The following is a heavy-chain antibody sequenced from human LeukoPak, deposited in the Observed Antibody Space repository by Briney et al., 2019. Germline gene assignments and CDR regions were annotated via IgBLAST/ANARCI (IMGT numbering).Heavy chain of an antibody. J-gene: IGHJ6*03. CDR1: GGSISSYY. V-gene: IGHV4-59*01. CDR2: IYYSGST. D-gene: IGHD3-10*01. CDR3: AREGTDQYYYYYMDV. Sequence: SETLSLTCTVSGGSISSYYWSWIRQPPGKGLEWIGYIYYSGSTNYNPSLKSRVTISVDTSKNQFPLKLSSVTAADTAVYYCAREGTDQYYYYYMDVWGKGTTVTVSS.